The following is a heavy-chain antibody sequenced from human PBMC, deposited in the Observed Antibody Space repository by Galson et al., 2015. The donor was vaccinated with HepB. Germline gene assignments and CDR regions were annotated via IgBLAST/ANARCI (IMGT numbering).Heavy chain of an antibody. J-gene: IGHJ4*02. CDR3: ARDREITAAGPGWGYFDS. CDR1: GDSVSSNSAA. V-gene: IGHV6-1*01. Sequence: CAISGDSVSSNSAAWNWIRQSPSRGLEWLGRTFYRSTWYYDYALSVKSRITISPDTSKNQFSLQLNSVAPDDTAVYYCARDREITAAGPGWGYFDSWGQGILVTVSS. CDR2: TFYRSTWYY. D-gene: IGHD6-13*01.